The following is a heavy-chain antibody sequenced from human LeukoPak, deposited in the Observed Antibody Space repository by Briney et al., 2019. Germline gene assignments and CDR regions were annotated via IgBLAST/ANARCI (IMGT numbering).Heavy chain of an antibody. V-gene: IGHV4-59*01. J-gene: IGHJ4*02. CDR1: GGSISNSF. CDR3: ARDSGSSPTFDY. CDR2: IYYTVNT. D-gene: IGHD1-26*01. Sequence: SETLSLTCTVSGGSISNSFWSWIRQPPGKGLEWIAYIYYTVNTKYNPSLKSRVTISVDTSKNQFSLRLTPVPAEDTAVYYCARDSGSSPTFDYWGQGTLVTVSS.